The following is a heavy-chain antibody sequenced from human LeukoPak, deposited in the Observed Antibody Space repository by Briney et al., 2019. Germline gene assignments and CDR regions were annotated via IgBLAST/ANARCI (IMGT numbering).Heavy chain of an antibody. CDR3: ARDRYDSSGTLDY. V-gene: IGHV1-2*02. J-gene: IGHJ4*02. Sequence: ASVKVSGKASGYTFTGYYMHWVRQAPGQGLEWMGWINPNSGGTNYAQKFQGRVTMTRDTSISTAYMELSRLRSDDTAVYYCARDRYDSSGTLDYWGQGTLVTVSS. CDR2: INPNSGGT. D-gene: IGHD3-22*01. CDR1: GYTFTGYY.